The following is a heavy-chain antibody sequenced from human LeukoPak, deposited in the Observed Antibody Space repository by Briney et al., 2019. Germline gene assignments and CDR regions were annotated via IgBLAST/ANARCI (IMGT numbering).Heavy chain of an antibody. Sequence: GGSLRLSCAASGFTFSSYWMSWVRQAPGKGLVWVSRINSDGSSTNYADSVKGRFTTSRDNAKNTLYLQMNSLRAEDTAVYYCARDILTGFFGNWGQGTLVTVSS. V-gene: IGHV3-74*01. CDR2: INSDGSST. CDR3: ARDILTGFFGN. J-gene: IGHJ4*02. D-gene: IGHD3-9*01. CDR1: GFTFSSYW.